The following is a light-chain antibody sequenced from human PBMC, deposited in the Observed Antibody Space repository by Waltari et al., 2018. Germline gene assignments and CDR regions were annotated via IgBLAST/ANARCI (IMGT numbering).Light chain of an antibody. CDR3: QHYNNYSPWT. CDR1: QNINSW. CDR2: KAS. Sequence: DIQMTQSPSTLPASLGHRVTITCRASQNINSWLAWYQQKPGKAPKLLIYKASSLESGGPSRFSGSGSGTEVTLTITSLQPDDFATYFCQHYNNYSPWTFGQGTKVEVK. J-gene: IGKJ1*01. V-gene: IGKV1-5*03.